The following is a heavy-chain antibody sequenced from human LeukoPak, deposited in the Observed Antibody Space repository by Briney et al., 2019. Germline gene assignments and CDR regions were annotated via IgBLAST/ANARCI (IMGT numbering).Heavy chain of an antibody. CDR2: ISSSSSYI. CDR1: GFTFRNYE. J-gene: IGHJ4*02. CDR3: AKVRYQLLIDY. V-gene: IGHV3-21*01. D-gene: IGHD2-2*01. Sequence: GGSLRLSCVVSGFTFRNYEMNWVRQAPGKGLEWVSSISSSSSYIYYADSMKGRFTISRDNAKNSLYLQLNSLRAEDTAVYYCAKVRYQLLIDYWGQGTLVTVSS.